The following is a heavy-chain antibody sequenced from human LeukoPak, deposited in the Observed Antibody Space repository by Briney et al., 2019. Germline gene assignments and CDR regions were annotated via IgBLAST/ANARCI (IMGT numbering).Heavy chain of an antibody. V-gene: IGHV1-46*01. CDR1: GYTFTSYY. J-gene: IGHJ4*02. D-gene: IGHD3-16*02. Sequence: GASVKVSCKASGYTFTSYYMHWVRQAPGHGLEWMGIINPSGGSTSYAQKFQGRDTMTRDTSTSTVYMELRSLRSDDTAVYYCARISMDYVWGSYPGDYWGQGTLVTVSS. CDR3: ARISMDYVWGSYPGDY. CDR2: INPSGGST.